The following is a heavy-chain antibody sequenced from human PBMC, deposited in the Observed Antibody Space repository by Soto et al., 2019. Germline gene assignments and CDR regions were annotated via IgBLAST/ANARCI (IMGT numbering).Heavy chain of an antibody. CDR1: GFTFSSYG. Sequence: QVQLVESGGGVVQPGRSLRLSCAASGFTFSSYGMHWVRQAPGKGLEWVAVIWYDGSNKYYADSVKGRFTISRDNSKNTLYLQMNSLRAEDTAVYYCKTGSLYYYYGMDVWGQGTTVTVSS. J-gene: IGHJ6*02. CDR3: KTGSLYYYYGMDV. V-gene: IGHV3-33*01. D-gene: IGHD3-9*01. CDR2: IWYDGSNK.